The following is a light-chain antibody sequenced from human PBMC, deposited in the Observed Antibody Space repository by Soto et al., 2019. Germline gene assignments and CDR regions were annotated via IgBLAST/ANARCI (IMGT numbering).Light chain of an antibody. CDR3: QQYTNWPPIT. J-gene: IGKJ5*01. Sequence: EIVLTQSPGTLSLSPGARATLSCRASQSVSSHLAWYQQKPGQAPRLLIYGAATRATGVPARFSGSGSGADFTLTISSLQSEDFAAYYGQQYTNWPPITFGQGIRLEIK. V-gene: IGKV3-15*01. CDR1: QSVSSH. CDR2: GAA.